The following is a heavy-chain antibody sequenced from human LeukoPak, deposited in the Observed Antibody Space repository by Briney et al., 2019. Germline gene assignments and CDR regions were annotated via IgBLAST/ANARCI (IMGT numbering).Heavy chain of an antibody. D-gene: IGHD3-22*01. CDR2: IIPIFGTA. CDR1: GGTFSSYA. CDR3: ARVPYLGSSGYLLHEYYFDY. J-gene: IGHJ4*02. Sequence: SVKVPCKASGGTFSSYAISWVRQAPGQGLEWMGGIIPIFGTANYAQKFQGRVTITTDESTSTAYMELSSLRSEDTAVYYCARVPYLGSSGYLLHEYYFDYWGQGTLVTVSP. V-gene: IGHV1-69*05.